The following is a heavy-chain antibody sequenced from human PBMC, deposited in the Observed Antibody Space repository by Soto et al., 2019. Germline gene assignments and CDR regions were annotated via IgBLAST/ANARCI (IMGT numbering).Heavy chain of an antibody. CDR3: AKESYNRRTDFDY. V-gene: IGHV4-59*12. D-gene: IGHD3-10*01. J-gene: IGHJ4*02. CDR2: IYYSGST. CDR1: GGSISSYY. Sequence: SETLSLTCTVSGGSISSYYWSWIRQPPGKGLEWIGYIYYSGSTNYNPSLKSRVTISVDTSKNQFSLKLSSVTAADTALYYCAKESYNRRTDFDYWGQGTLVTVSS.